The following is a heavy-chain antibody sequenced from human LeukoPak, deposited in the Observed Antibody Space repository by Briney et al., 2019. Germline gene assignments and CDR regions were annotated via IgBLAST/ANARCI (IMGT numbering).Heavy chain of an antibody. J-gene: IGHJ4*02. Sequence: GASVKVSCKASGYTFTSYGISWVRQAPGQGLEWMGGIIPIFGTANYAQKFQGRVTITADESTSTAYMELSSLRSEDTAVYYCARITAARPPYFDYWGQGTLVTVSS. CDR3: ARITAARPPYFDY. V-gene: IGHV1-69*13. D-gene: IGHD6-6*01. CDR1: GYTFTSYG. CDR2: IIPIFGTA.